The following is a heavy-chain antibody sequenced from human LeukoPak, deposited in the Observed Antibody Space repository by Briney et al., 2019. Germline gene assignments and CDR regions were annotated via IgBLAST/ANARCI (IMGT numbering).Heavy chain of an antibody. Sequence: SEILSLTCIVSGGPISSTSSYWDWIRQSPGKGLEWIGTIYYSGSTDYNPSLKSRVTMSVETSKNQFSLKLSSVTAADTAVYYCARNISTVANGARYNWFDPWGPGTLVTVSS. CDR3: ARNISTVANGARYNWFDP. V-gene: IGHV4-39*01. CDR1: GGPISSTSSY. J-gene: IGHJ5*02. D-gene: IGHD4-11*01. CDR2: IYYSGST.